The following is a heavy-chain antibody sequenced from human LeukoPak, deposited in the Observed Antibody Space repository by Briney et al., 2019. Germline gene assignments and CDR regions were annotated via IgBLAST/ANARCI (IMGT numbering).Heavy chain of an antibody. CDR3: ARGIYCSGGSCYPRGYFDY. J-gene: IGHJ4*02. Sequence: GGSLRLSCAPSGFTFYDYGMSWVRQAPGKGREWVSSISSSSSYIYYADSVKGRFTISRDNAKNSLYLQMNSLRAEDTAVYYCARGIYCSGGSCYPRGYFDYWGQGTLVTVSS. D-gene: IGHD2-15*01. CDR1: GFTFYDYG. V-gene: IGHV3-21*01. CDR2: ISSSSSYI.